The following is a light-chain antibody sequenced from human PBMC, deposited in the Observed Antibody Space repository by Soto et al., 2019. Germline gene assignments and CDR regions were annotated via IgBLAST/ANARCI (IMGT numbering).Light chain of an antibody. CDR1: QSVSSSY. V-gene: IGKV3-20*01. CDR3: QQYSSSPPKYT. CDR2: GAS. J-gene: IGKJ2*01. Sequence: EIVLTQSPGTLSLSPGERATLSCRASQSVSSSYLSWYQQKLGQAPRLLIYGASSRATGIPDRFNGSGSGTDFTLTISRLEPEYFAVYYCQQYSSSPPKYTFGQGTKLEIK.